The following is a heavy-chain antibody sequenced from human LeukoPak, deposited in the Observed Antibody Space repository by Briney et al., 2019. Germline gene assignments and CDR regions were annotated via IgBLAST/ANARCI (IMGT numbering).Heavy chain of an antibody. J-gene: IGHJ4*02. CDR3: ARGGGSQAFDY. D-gene: IGHD1-26*01. CDR2: SITIFGAA. V-gene: IGHV1-69*05. Sequence: GASVKVSCKSAGGTFISYAIGWVRQARGQGLEWFGGSITIFGAANYAQKFQGRVTITTDESTSTAYMELSSLRSEDTAVYYCARGGGSQAFDYWGQGTLVTVSS. CDR1: GGTFISYA.